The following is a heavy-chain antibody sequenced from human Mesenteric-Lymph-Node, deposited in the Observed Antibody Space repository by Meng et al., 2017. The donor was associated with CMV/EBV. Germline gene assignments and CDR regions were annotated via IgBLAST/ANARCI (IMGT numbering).Heavy chain of an antibody. Sequence: GESLKISCATSGFTFNISGMHWVRQAPGKGLAWVSFIRYDDSNRYYADSVKGRFTISRDNSKNTLHLQMNSLRAEDTAVYYCAKEMIIVATPGIDYWGQGTLVTVSS. CDR1: GFTFNISG. CDR3: AKEMIIVATPGIDY. J-gene: IGHJ4*02. V-gene: IGHV3-30*02. D-gene: IGHD5-12*01. CDR2: IRYDDSNR.